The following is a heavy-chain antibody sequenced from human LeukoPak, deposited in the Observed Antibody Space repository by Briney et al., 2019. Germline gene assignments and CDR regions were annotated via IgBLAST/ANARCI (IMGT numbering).Heavy chain of an antibody. V-gene: IGHV3-7*04. D-gene: IGHD6-13*01. CDR1: GXTFSSYW. CDR2: IKQDGSEK. J-gene: IGHJ4*02. Sequence: PGGSLRLSCAASGXTFSSYWMSWVRQAPGKGLEWVANIKQDGSEKYYVDSVKGRFTISRDNAKNSLYLQMNSLRAEDTAVYYCAREEKRSSSWDFDYWGQGTLVTVSS. CDR3: AREEKRSSSWDFDY.